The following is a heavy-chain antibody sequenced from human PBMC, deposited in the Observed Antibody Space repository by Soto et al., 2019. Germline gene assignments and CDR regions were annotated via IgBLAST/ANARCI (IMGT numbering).Heavy chain of an antibody. Sequence: SETLSLTCTVSGGSISSTTYYWGWIRQPPGKGLECIGSIYYSGITSYNPSLRSRVTISVDTSKNQFSLKLTSVTAADTAVYYCARDITGTTYYYYYYYMDVWGKGTTVTVSS. J-gene: IGHJ6*03. V-gene: IGHV4-39*02. CDR2: IYYSGIT. CDR3: ARDITGTTYYYYYYYMDV. CDR1: GGSISSTTYY. D-gene: IGHD1-7*01.